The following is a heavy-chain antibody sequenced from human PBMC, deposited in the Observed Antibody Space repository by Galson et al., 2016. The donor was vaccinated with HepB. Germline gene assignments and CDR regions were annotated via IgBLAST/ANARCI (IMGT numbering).Heavy chain of an antibody. Sequence: SVKVSCKASGYSFSSYAMHWVRQAPGQRLEWMGWINAGNANTKYSQKLQGRVTITRDTSATTVYMQLSGLRSEDTAVYYCARDPGREPGRNYNWNYRYFYYGMDVWGQGTTVTVSS. CDR2: INAGNANT. J-gene: IGHJ6*02. V-gene: IGHV1-3*01. D-gene: IGHD1-7*01. CDR1: GYSFSSYA. CDR3: ARDPGREPGRNYNWNYRYFYYGMDV.